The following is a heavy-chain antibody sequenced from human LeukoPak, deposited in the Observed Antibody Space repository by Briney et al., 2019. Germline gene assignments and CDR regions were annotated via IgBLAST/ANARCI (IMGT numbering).Heavy chain of an antibody. J-gene: IGHJ6*03. CDR3: ARAVGSGSFQTYYYYMDV. V-gene: IGHV4-61*09. D-gene: IGHD3-10*01. CDR2: IHTSGNT. Sequence: PSETLSLTCTVSGGSISSGSYCWSWIRQPAGKGLEWIGHIHTSGNTNYNPSLKSRVTISVDTYKNQFSLKLSSVTAADTAVYYCARAVGSGSFQTYYYYMDVWGKGTTVTISS. CDR1: GGSISSGSYC.